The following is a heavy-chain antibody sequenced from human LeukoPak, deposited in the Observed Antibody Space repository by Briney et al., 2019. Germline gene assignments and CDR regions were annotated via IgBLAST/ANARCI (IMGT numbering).Heavy chain of an antibody. D-gene: IGHD2-15*01. V-gene: IGHV3-33*08. Sequence: PGRSLRLSCAASGFPFSRYGMHWVRQAPGKGLEWVAVIWSDGSNEYYPDSVRGRFTISRDNSKNMLYLEMNSPRAEDTAVYYCARGGFPKPDCSGVSCYTEFDFWGQGTLVTASS. CDR1: GFPFSRYG. CDR3: ARGGFPKPDCSGVSCYTEFDF. CDR2: IWSDGSNE. J-gene: IGHJ4*02.